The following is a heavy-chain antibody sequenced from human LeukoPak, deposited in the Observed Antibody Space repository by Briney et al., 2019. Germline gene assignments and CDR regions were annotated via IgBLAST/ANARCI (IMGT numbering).Heavy chain of an antibody. V-gene: IGHV4-59*01. CDR3: ARVGYCSGGSCYSAYFQH. Sequence: SETLSLTCTDSGGSISSYYWSWIRQPPGKGLEWIGYIYYSGSTNYNPSLKSRVTISVDTSKNQFSLKLSSVTAADTAVYYCARVGYCSGGSCYSAYFQHWGQGTLVTVSS. CDR1: GGSISSYY. J-gene: IGHJ1*01. CDR2: IYYSGST. D-gene: IGHD2-15*01.